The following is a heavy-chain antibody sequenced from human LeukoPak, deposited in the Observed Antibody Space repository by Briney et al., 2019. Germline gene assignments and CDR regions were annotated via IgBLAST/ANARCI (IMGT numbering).Heavy chain of an antibody. CDR1: GFTFSNYG. V-gene: IGHV3-30*02. D-gene: IGHD6-13*01. CDR3: AKDRVDSSSPDY. CDR2: IRYDGSNK. J-gene: IGHJ4*02. Sequence: GSLRLSCAASGFTFSNYGIHWVRQAPGKGLEWVAFIRYDGSNKYYADSVKGRFTISRDNSKNTLYLQMNSLRAEDTAVYYCAKDRVDSSSPDYWGQGTLVTVSS.